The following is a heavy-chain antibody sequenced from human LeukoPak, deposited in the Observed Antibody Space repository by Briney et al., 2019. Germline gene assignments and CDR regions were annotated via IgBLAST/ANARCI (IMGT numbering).Heavy chain of an antibody. CDR1: GYSFTSYW. V-gene: IGHV5-51*01. D-gene: IGHD6-13*01. Sequence: GESLKISCKGSGYSFTSYWIGWVRQMPGKGPEWMGIIYPGDSDTRYSPSFQGQVTISADKSISTAYLQWSSLKASDTAMYYCARRKGVAAADYYGMDVWGQGTTVTVSS. CDR2: IYPGDSDT. CDR3: ARRKGVAAADYYGMDV. J-gene: IGHJ6*02.